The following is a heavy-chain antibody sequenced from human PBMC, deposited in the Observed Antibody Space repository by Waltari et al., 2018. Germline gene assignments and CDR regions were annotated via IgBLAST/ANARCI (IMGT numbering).Heavy chain of an antibody. CDR2: VSASRAAI. J-gene: IGHJ4*02. CDR3: ATEPAPGAGINY. V-gene: IGHV3-48*01. Sequence: EVQLVESGGGFVQPGGSPRLSCLGSGFTFGVFSLHWIRQAPGRGRGAVAYVSASRAAIYYADSVKGRFTISRDNAKNSLFLQMTNLGVEDTAVYYCATEPAPGAGINYWGQGILVTVSS. D-gene: IGHD6-19*01. CDR1: GFTFGVFS.